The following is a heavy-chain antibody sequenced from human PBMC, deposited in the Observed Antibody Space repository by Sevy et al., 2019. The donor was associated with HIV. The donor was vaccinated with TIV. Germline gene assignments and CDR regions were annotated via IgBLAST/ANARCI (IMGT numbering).Heavy chain of an antibody. CDR2: IIPSGGST. CDR1: GYTFTTYY. V-gene: IGHV1-46*01. D-gene: IGHD1-26*01. CDR3: ASGTGV. Sequence: ASVKLSCKASGYTFTTYYMHWVRQAPGQGLEWMGIIIPSGGSTTYAQKFQGRITMTRDTSTSTAYMELSSLRSEDTAIYYCASGTGVWGQGTLVTVS. J-gene: IGHJ4*02.